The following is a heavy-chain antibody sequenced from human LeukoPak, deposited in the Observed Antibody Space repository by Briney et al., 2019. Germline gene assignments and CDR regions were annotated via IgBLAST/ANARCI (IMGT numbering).Heavy chain of an antibody. Sequence: GGSLRLSRAASGFTFSSYAMNWVRQAPGKGLEWVSSISESGGTTDYADSVKGRFTISRDNAKSSLYLQMNSLRAEDTAVYYCARSGEFPYYFDYWGQGTLVTVSS. CDR3: ARSGEFPYYFDY. V-gene: IGHV3-23*01. J-gene: IGHJ4*02. D-gene: IGHD3-3*01. CDR1: GFTFSSYA. CDR2: ISESGGTT.